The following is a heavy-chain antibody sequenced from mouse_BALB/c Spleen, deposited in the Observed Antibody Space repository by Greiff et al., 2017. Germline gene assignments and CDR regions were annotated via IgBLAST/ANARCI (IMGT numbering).Heavy chain of an antibody. CDR2: IRNKANGYTT. V-gene: IGHV7-3*02. CDR3: AREGRKGTPDY. CDR1: GFTFTDYY. J-gene: IGHJ2*01. Sequence: EVHLVESGGGLVQPGGSLRLSCATSGFTFTDYYMSWVRQPPGKALEWLGFIRNKANGYTTEYSASVKGRFTISRDNSQSILYLQMNTLRAEDSATYYCAREGRKGTPDYWGQGTTLTVSS.